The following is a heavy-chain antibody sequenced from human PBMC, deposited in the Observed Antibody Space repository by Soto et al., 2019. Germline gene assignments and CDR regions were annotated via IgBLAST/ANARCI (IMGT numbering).Heavy chain of an antibody. CDR2: ISAYNGNT. CDR3: ARVVATVAGPYGMDV. Sequence: QVQLVQSGAEVKKPGASVKVSCRASGYTFTSYVISWVRQAPAQGLEWMGWISAYNGNTNFAQKLQGRVTMTTDTTTSTAYMQLKSLISDDTAVYYCARVVATVAGPYGMDVWGQGTPVTVSS. J-gene: IGHJ6*02. CDR1: GYTFTSYV. D-gene: IGHD6-19*01. V-gene: IGHV1-18*01.